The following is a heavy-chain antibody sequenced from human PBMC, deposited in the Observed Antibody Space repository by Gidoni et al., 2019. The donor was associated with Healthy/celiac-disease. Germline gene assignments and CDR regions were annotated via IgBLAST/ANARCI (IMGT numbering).Heavy chain of an antibody. CDR1: GGSFSGYY. V-gene: IGHV4-34*01. Sequence: QVQLQQWGAGLLKPSETLSLTCAVYGGSFSGYYWSCLRQPPGKGLEWIGEINHSGSTNYNPSLKSRVTISVDTSKNQFSLKLSSVTAADTAVYYCARDNYYGMDVWGQGTTVTVSS. J-gene: IGHJ6*02. CDR2: INHSGST. CDR3: ARDNYYGMDV.